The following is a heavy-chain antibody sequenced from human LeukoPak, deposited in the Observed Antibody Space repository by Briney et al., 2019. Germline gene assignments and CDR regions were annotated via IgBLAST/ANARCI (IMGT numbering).Heavy chain of an antibody. CDR2: ISAYNGNT. CDR3: ARDRPIFGVVIIPYYYGMDV. CDR1: GYTFTSYG. D-gene: IGHD3-3*01. J-gene: IGHJ6*02. V-gene: IGHV1-18*01. Sequence: ASVKVSCKASGYTFTSYGISWVRQAPGQGLEWMVWISAYNGNTNYAQKLQGRVTMTTDTSTSTAYMELRSLRSDDTAVYYCARDRPIFGVVIIPYYYGMDVWGQGTTVTVSS.